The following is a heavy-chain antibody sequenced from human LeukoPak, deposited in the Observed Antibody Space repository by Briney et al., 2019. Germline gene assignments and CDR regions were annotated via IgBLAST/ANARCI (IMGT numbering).Heavy chain of an antibody. D-gene: IGHD6-19*01. CDR2: IYYSGST. Sequence: SETLSLTCTVSGGSISSSSYYWGWIRQPPGEGLEWIGSIYYSGSTYYNPSLKSRVTISVDTSKNQFSLKLSSVTAADTAVYYCARDGDSSGWLDWYFDLWGRGTLVTVSS. V-gene: IGHV4-39*02. CDR3: ARDGDSSGWLDWYFDL. CDR1: GGSISSSSYY. J-gene: IGHJ2*01.